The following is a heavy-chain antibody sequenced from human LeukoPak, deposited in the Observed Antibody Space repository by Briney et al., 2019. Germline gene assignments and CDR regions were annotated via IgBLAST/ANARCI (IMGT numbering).Heavy chain of an antibody. J-gene: IGHJ4*02. Sequence: AGGSLRLSCAASGFTFSSYGMHWVRQAPGKGLEWVAFIRYDGSNKYYADSVKGRFTISRDDSKNTLYLQMNSLRAEDTAVYYCAKDTPYSSGWSYYCDYWGQGTLVTVSS. CDR1: GFTFSSYG. CDR2: IRYDGSNK. V-gene: IGHV3-30*02. CDR3: AKDTPYSSGWSYYCDY. D-gene: IGHD6-19*01.